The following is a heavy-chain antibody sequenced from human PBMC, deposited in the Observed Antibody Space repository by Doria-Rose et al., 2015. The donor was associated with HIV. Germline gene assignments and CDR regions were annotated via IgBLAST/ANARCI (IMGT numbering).Heavy chain of an antibody. CDR1: GVSLSSPGMG. CDR3: ARIKSSRWYHKYYFDF. J-gene: IGHJ4*02. Sequence: QITLKESGPVLVKPTETLTLTCTVSGVSLSSPGMGVSWIRQPPGKVLEWLANIFSDDERSYKTSLKSRLTISRRTSKSQVVLTMTDMDPVDTATYYCARIKSSRWYHKYYFDFWGQGTLVIVSA. V-gene: IGHV2-26*01. D-gene: IGHD6-13*01. CDR2: IFSDDER.